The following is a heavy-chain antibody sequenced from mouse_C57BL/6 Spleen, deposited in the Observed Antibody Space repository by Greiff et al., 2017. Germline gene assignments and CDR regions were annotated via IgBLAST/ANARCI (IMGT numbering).Heavy chain of an antibody. Sequence: VQLQQSGAELVKPGASVKISCKASGYAFSSYWMHWVKQRPGQGLEWIGRIYPGDGDTNYNGKFKGKATLTADKSSSTASRQLSSLTSEDSAFEFCARVQWHYDYDGHFDYWGQGTPRTVSA. D-gene: IGHD2-4*01. CDR2: IYPGDGDT. CDR1: GYAFSSYW. CDR3: ARVQWHYDYDGHFDY. J-gene: IGHJ2*01. V-gene: IGHV1-80*01.